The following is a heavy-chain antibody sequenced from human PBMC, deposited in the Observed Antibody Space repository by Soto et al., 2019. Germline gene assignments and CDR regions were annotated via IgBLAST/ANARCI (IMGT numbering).Heavy chain of an antibody. CDR3: AKPGGVVPAAKYYYYCGMDV. CDR1: GFTFSSYA. Sequence: EVQLLESGGGLVQPGGSLRLSCAASGFTFSSYAMSWVRQAPGKGLEWVSAISGSGGSTYYADSVKGRFTISRDNSKNTLYLQMNSLRAEDTAVYYCAKPGGVVPAAKYYYYCGMDVWGQGTTVTVSS. CDR2: ISGSGGST. V-gene: IGHV3-23*01. D-gene: IGHD2-2*01. J-gene: IGHJ6*02.